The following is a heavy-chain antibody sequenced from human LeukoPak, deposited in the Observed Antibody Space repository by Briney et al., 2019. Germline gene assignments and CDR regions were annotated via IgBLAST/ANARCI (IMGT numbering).Heavy chain of an antibody. CDR1: GYSISSGYY. CDR2: IYHSGST. D-gene: IGHD3-10*01. CDR3: ARDVYGSGSH. J-gene: IGHJ4*02. V-gene: IGHV4-38-2*02. Sequence: SETLSLTCTVSGYSISSGYYWGWIRQPPGKGLEWIGSIYHSGSTYYNPSLKSRVTISVDTSKNQFSLKLSSVTAADTAVYYCARDVYGSGSHWGQGTLVTVSS.